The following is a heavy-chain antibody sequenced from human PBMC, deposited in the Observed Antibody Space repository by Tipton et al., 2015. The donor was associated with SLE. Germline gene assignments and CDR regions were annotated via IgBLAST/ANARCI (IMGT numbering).Heavy chain of an antibody. CDR2: TYYRSKWYN. J-gene: IGHJ4*02. D-gene: IGHD3-22*01. CDR1: GGSVSSGSYY. CDR3: ARDYYDSSGYYVDY. Sequence: TLSLTCTVSGGSVSSGSYYWSWIRQSPSRGLEWLGRTYYRSKWYNDYAVSVKSRITINPDTSKNQFSLQLNSVTHEDTAVYYCARDYYDSSGYYVDYWGQGTLVTVSS. V-gene: IGHV6-1*01.